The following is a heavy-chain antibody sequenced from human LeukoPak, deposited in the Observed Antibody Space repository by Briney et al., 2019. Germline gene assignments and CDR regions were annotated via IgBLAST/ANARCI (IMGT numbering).Heavy chain of an antibody. Sequence: PSETLSLTCTVSGGSISGHYWTWIRQPPGKGLKGFGQIHYSGRPDYNPSLKSRVTISVDTSKNQLSLKVTSVTGADTAVYYCARFGVDYDMDVWGQGTTVTVSS. CDR1: GGSISGHY. V-gene: IGHV4-59*11. CDR3: ARFGVDYDMDV. D-gene: IGHD3-16*01. CDR2: IHYSGRP. J-gene: IGHJ6*02.